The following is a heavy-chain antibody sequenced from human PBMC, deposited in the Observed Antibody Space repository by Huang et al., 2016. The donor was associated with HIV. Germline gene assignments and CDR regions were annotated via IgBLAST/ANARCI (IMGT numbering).Heavy chain of an antibody. D-gene: IGHD3-10*01. CDR2: IYYNGTT. J-gene: IGHJ6*03. Sequence: QLLLQESGPGLVKPSEALALTCAVSGGSIRSSDYHWGWIRQPPGKGLEWIGRIYYNGTTHDSPSLKSRVTIAVDTSKNLFFLNLTSMTAADTAVYYCARHREGPVAYYSGWGSHLNYMDVWGRGRTVVVSS. CDR1: GGSIRSSDYH. CDR3: ARHREGPVAYYSGWGSHLNYMDV. V-gene: IGHV4-39*01.